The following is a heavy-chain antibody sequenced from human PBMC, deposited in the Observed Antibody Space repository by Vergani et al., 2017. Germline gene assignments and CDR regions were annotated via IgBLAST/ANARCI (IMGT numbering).Heavy chain of an antibody. CDR3: ARAASEMFGVVITYVYYFDY. V-gene: IGHV1-46*03. Sequence: QVQLVQSGAEVKKPGASVKISCKASGYTFTNYYIHWVRQAPGQGLEWMGMVNPSGGSTTYAQKFQGRVTMTRDTSTSTVYMELSSLRSEDTAVYYCARAASEMFGVVITYVYYFDYWGQGTLVTVSS. CDR1: GYTFTNYY. CDR2: VNPSGGST. J-gene: IGHJ4*02. D-gene: IGHD3-3*01.